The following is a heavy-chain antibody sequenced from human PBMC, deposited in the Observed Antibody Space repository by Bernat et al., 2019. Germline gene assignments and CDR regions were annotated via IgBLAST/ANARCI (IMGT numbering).Heavy chain of an antibody. CDR3: ARGVGAGQGDYFDY. J-gene: IGHJ4*02. Sequence: QVQLVESGGGVVQPGRSLRLSCAASGFTFSSYGMHWVRQAPGKGLEWVAVISYDGSNKYYADSVKGRFTISRDNSKNTLYLQMNSLRAEDTAVYYCARGVGAGQGDYFDYWGQGTLVTVSS. CDR2: ISYDGSNK. CDR1: GFTFSSYG. V-gene: IGHV3-30*03. D-gene: IGHD6-19*01.